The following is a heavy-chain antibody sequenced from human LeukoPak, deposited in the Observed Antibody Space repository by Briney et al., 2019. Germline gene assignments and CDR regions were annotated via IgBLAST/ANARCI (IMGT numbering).Heavy chain of an antibody. V-gene: IGHV1-46*01. CDR1: GYIFTSYY. J-gene: IGHJ4*02. CDR3: AKSALRGVSYPNYFDY. Sequence: ASVKLSCKASGYIFTSYYLHWVRQAPGQGLEWMGLINPSGGSTSYAQKFQGRITMSRDMSTSIVYMELSSLRSEDTAVYYCAKSALRGVSYPNYFDYWGQGTLVTVSS. D-gene: IGHD2-2*01. CDR2: INPSGGST.